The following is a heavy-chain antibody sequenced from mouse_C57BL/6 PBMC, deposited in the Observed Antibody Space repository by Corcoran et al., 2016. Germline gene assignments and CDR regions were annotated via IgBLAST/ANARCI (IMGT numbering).Heavy chain of an antibody. Sequence: QVQLQQSGAELARPGASVKLSCKASGYTFTSYGISWVKQRTGQGLEWIGEIFPRSGNTYYNEKFKGKATLTADKSSSTAYMELRSLTSEDSAVYFCARNYGSFYYFDYWGQGTTLTVSS. J-gene: IGHJ2*01. D-gene: IGHD1-1*01. V-gene: IGHV1-81*01. CDR2: IFPRSGNT. CDR1: GYTFTSYG. CDR3: ARNYGSFYYFDY.